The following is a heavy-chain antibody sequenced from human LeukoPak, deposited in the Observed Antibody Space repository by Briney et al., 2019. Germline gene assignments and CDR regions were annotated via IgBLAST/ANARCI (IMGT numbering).Heavy chain of an antibody. Sequence: ASVKVSCTVSGYTLTELSMHWVRQAPGKGLEWMGGFDPEDGETIYAQKFQGRVTMTEDTSTDTAYMELSSLRSEDTAVYYCATRPGYSGYVHYFDYWGQGTLVTVSS. V-gene: IGHV1-24*01. J-gene: IGHJ4*02. CDR1: GYTLTELS. CDR2: FDPEDGET. D-gene: IGHD5-12*01. CDR3: ATRPGYSGYVHYFDY.